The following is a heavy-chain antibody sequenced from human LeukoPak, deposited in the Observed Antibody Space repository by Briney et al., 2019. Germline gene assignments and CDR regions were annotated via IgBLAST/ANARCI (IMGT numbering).Heavy chain of an antibody. CDR3: ARVSQDVRSSWYWFDP. D-gene: IGHD6-13*01. CDR2: ISWNSGSI. CDR1: GFTFDDYA. J-gene: IGHJ5*02. V-gene: IGHV3-9*01. Sequence: GRSLRLSCAASGFTFDDYAMHWVRQAPGKGLEWVSGISWNSGSIGYADSVKGRFTISRDNAKNTLYLQMNSLRAEDTAVYYCARVSQDVRSSWYWFDPWGQGTLVTVSS.